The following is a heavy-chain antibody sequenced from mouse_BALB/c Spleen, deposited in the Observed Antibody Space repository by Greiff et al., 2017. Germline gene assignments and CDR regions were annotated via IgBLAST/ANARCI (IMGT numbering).Heavy chain of an antibody. Sequence: QVHVKQSGAELARPGASVKMSCKASGYNFTSYTMHWVKQRPGQGLEWIGYINPSSGYTNYNQKFKDKATLTADKSSSTAYMQLSSLTSEDSAVYYCARPNDGYYYFDYWGQGTTLTVSS. CDR1: GYNFTSYT. CDR3: ARPNDGYYYFDY. D-gene: IGHD2-3*01. V-gene: IGHV1-4*01. J-gene: IGHJ2*01. CDR2: INPSSGYT.